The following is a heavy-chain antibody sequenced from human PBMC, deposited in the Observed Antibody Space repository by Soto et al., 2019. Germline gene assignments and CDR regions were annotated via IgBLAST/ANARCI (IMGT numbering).Heavy chain of an antibody. V-gene: IGHV3-74*01. Sequence: GGSLRLSCAASGFTFSSYWMHWVRQAPGKGLVWVSRINSDGSSTSYADSVKGRFTISRDNAKNTLYLQMNSLRAEDTAVYYCARDPTREAGIYYYGMDVWGQGTTVTVSS. CDR2: INSDGSST. J-gene: IGHJ6*02. CDR1: GFTFSSYW. CDR3: ARDPTREAGIYYYGMDV. D-gene: IGHD3-10*01.